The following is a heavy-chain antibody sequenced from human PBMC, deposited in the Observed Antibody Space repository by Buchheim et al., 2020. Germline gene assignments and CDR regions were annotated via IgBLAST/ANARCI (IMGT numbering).Heavy chain of an antibody. Sequence: QVQLQESGPGLVKPSETLSLTCTVSGDSVSSSSYYWTWIRQPPGKGLEWIGNVYYSGGDNYNPSLKSRVTISVDTPKNQFSLKLTSVTAADTAVYYCAGGMTAIHVPWGQGTL. V-gene: IGHV4-61*01. CDR1: GDSVSSSSYY. CDR2: VYYSGGD. CDR3: AGGMTAIHVP. D-gene: IGHD2-21*02. J-gene: IGHJ5*02.